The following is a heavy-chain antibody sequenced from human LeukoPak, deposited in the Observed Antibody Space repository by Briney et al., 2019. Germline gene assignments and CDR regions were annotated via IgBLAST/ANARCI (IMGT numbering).Heavy chain of an antibody. D-gene: IGHD3-10*01. J-gene: IGHJ6*04. CDR2: IVVGSGNT. Sequence: GTSVKVSCKASGFTFTSSAVQWVRQARGQRLEWIGWIVVGSGNTNYAQKFQERVTITRDMSTSTAYMELSSLRSEDTAVYYCAATTMDRGVIIHYYGMDVWGKGTTVTVSS. V-gene: IGHV1-58*01. CDR3: AATTMDRGVIIHYYGMDV. CDR1: GFTFTSSA.